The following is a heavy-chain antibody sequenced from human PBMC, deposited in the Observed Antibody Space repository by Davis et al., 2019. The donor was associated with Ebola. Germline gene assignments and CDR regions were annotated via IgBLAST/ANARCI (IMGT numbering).Heavy chain of an antibody. D-gene: IGHD3-16*01. CDR2: TRNKADSYST. CDR1: GFTFSDHY. V-gene: IGHV3-72*01. J-gene: IGHJ4*02. CDR3: ARVWGLLGILDY. Sequence: GESLKISCVVSGFTFSDHYMDWVRQAPGKGLEWVGRTRNKADSYSTSYAASVKGRFTISRDDSKNSMYLQMNSLKTEDTAVYYYARVWGLLGILDYWGQGTPVTVSS.